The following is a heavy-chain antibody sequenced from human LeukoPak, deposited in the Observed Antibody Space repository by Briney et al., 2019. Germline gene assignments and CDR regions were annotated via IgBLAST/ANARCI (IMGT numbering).Heavy chain of an antibody. CDR1: GYTFSGYY. V-gene: IGHV1-2*02. J-gene: IGHJ6*03. CDR3: ARGVVRGDYYYYIDV. CDR2: INPDSGGT. D-gene: IGHD3-10*01. Sequence: ASVKVSCKASGYTFSGYYMHWVRQAPGQGLEWMGWINPDSGGTNYAQKFQGRVTMTRDTSISTAYMELSRLRYDDTAMYYCARGVVRGDYYYYIDVWGKGTTVTVSS.